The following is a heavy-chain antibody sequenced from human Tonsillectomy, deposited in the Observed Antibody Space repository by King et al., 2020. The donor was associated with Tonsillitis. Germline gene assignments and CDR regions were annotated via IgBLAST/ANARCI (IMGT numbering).Heavy chain of an antibody. J-gene: IGHJ6*03. Sequence: VQLVESGGDSVQSGGSLRLSCAASGFIFSSYAMNWVRQAPGKGLEVVSGISGRGASTYSAESVKGRFTISRDNSKNTLYLHMNSLRAEDTAVYYCARGGRGSPYYMDIWAMGTTVIVSS. D-gene: IGHD1-26*01. CDR3: ARGGRGSPYYMDI. CDR1: GFIFSSYA. CDR2: ISGRGAST. V-gene: IGHV3-23*04.